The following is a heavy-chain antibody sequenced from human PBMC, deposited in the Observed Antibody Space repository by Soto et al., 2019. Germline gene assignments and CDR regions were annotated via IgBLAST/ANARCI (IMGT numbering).Heavy chain of an antibody. CDR2: ITPSSGST. CDR3: VKPISRYCSNTNCYEAFCDY. D-gene: IGHD2-2*01. CDR1: GYTFTTYY. Sequence: GASVKVSGKASGYTFTTYYMHWLRQARGQGLEWMGIITPSSGSTRYEQKFQDRVTMTRDTSTSTVYMELSSLRTEDTAVYYCVKPISRYCSNTNCYEAFCDYWGQGTLVTVSS. V-gene: IGHV1-46*01. J-gene: IGHJ4*02.